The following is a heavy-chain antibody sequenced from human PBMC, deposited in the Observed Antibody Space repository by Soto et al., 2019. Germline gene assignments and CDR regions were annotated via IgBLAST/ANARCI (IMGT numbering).Heavy chain of an antibody. J-gene: IGHJ4*02. CDR1: GFTFSHYA. CDR2: IPYDGSNK. Sequence: PGGSLRLSCAASGFTFSHYAMHWVRQAPGKGLEWVAVIPYDGSNKYYADSVKGRFAISRDNSKNTLYVQLNSLRAEDTAVYYCAREVILTGYRYGNLDHWGQGTLVTVSS. D-gene: IGHD3-9*01. CDR3: AREVILTGYRYGNLDH. V-gene: IGHV3-30*09.